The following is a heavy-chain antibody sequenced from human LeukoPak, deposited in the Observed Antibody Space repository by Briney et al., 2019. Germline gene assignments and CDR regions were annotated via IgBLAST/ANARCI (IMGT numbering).Heavy chain of an antibody. CDR2: IYPGDSDT. Sequence: GEPLKSSCKGSGYSITSYWIGWERQMPGKGLEGMGIIYPGDSDTRYSPSFQGQVTISADKSISTAYLQWSSLKASDTAMYYCARKRDSSGYYLDYWGQGTLVTVSS. V-gene: IGHV5-51*01. CDR3: ARKRDSSGYYLDY. D-gene: IGHD3-22*01. CDR1: GYSITSYW. J-gene: IGHJ4*02.